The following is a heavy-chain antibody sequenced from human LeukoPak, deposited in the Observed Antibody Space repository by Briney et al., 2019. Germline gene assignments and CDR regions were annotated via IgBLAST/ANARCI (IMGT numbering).Heavy chain of an antibody. CDR2: INPNSGGT. J-gene: IGHJ4*02. CDR3: RTERYGDYGDYIDY. CDR1: GYSFTGYY. V-gene: IGHV1-2*02. D-gene: IGHD4-17*01. Sequence: ASVKVSCKVSGYSFTGYYLHWGRQAPGQGLEWMGWINPNSGGTNYAQKFQGRVTMTRDTSISTAYMELSRLRSDDTAVYYCRTERYGDYGDYIDYWGQGTLVTVSS.